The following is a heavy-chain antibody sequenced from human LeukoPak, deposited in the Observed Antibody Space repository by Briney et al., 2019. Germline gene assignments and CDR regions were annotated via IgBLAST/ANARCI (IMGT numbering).Heavy chain of an antibody. V-gene: IGHV1-18*01. Sequence: ASVKVSCKASGYTFTTYIINWVRQAPGQGLEWMGWLSVYNGHTSYAQKFQGVFTMTTDTSTDTAYMELRSLRSDDTAVYYCARLLVTEYKSGWYGHNFDHWGQGTQVTVSS. CDR3: ARLLVTEYKSGWYGHNFDH. D-gene: IGHD6-13*01. J-gene: IGHJ4*02. CDR1: GYTFTTYI. CDR2: LSVYNGHT.